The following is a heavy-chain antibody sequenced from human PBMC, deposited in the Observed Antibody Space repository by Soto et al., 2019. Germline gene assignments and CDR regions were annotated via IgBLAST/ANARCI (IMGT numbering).Heavy chain of an antibody. CDR1: GFIFTTSD. CDR2: ITITGDTT. D-gene: IGHD2-21*02. Sequence: EVQLVESEGGLVQPGGSLRLSCEASGFIFTTSDMSWVRQAPGKGLEWISSITITGDTTHYADSVKGRFTISRDNSRNTVYLQMNSLRVAATAVSYCAKGGGGDHGYWGQGTLVAVSS. V-gene: IGHV3-23*04. CDR3: AKGGGGDHGY. J-gene: IGHJ4*02.